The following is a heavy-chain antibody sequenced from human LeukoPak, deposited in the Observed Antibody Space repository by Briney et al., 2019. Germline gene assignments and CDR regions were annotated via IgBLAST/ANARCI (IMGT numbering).Heavy chain of an antibody. CDR1: GFTFSNTG. Sequence: GGSLRLSCAASGFTFSNTGMRWVRQAPGKGLECVSSISSIGSCIYYANSVKGLFTISRDNAKNSLYLQMNSLRAEDTAVYYCARARLRYCSSTSCAYDYWGQGTLVTVSS. V-gene: IGHV3-21*01. J-gene: IGHJ4*02. D-gene: IGHD2-2*01. CDR2: ISSIGSCI. CDR3: ARARLRYCSSTSCAYDY.